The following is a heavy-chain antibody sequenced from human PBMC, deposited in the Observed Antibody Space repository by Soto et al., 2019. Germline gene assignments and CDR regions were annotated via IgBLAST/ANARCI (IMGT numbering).Heavy chain of an antibody. Sequence: PSETLSLTCTVSGGSISSGGYYWSWIRQHPGKGLEWIGYIYYSRSTYYNPSLKSRVTISVDTSKDQFSLKLSSVTAADTAVYYCAVSRDGYSMDVWGQGTTVTVSS. D-gene: IGHD2-2*01. CDR2: IYYSRST. CDR3: AVSRDGYSMDV. V-gene: IGHV4-31*03. J-gene: IGHJ6*02. CDR1: GGSISSGGYY.